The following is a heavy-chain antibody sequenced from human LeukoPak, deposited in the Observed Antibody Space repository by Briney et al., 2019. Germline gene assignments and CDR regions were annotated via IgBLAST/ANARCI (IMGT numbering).Heavy chain of an antibody. CDR1: GGSISSYY. D-gene: IGHD3-10*01. J-gene: IGHJ4*02. V-gene: IGHV4-4*07. CDR2: IYTSGST. Sequence: SETLSLTCTVSGGSISSYYWSWIRHPAGKGLEWIGRIYTSGSTNYNPSLKSRVTMSVDTSKNQFSLKLSSVTAADTAVYYCARVVDYGSGSYYEYYFDYWGQGTLVTVSS. CDR3: ARVVDYGSGSYYEYYFDY.